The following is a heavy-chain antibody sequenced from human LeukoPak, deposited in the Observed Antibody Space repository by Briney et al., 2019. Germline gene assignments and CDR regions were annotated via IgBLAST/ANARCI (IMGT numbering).Heavy chain of an antibody. J-gene: IGHJ5*02. V-gene: IGHV3-30*02. D-gene: IGHD6-13*01. CDR2: IEHDGSFT. Sequence: PGGSLRLSCVASGFTFSNYGIHWVRQAPDKRLEWVAFIEHDGSFTHYPQSVKGRFSLSRDDSKTAVSLQMNSLRAGDTALYYGVKDVAPGSPGAGPGSWGQGTLVTVSS. CDR3: VKDVAPGSPGAGPGS. CDR1: GFTFSNYG.